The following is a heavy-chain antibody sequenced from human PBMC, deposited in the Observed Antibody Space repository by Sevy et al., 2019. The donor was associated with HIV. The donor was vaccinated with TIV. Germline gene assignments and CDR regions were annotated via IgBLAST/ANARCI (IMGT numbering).Heavy chain of an antibody. CDR1: GFTFSDYW. J-gene: IGHJ4*02. CDR3: ARGVTTVTPFDY. D-gene: IGHD4-17*01. Sequence: GGSLRLSCTASGFTFSDYWMSWVRQAPGKGLEWVANIKQDGSEKHYVDSVKGRFTIYRDNAKNSLYLQMNSLRAGDTAVYYCARGVTTVTPFDYWGQGTLVTVSS. CDR2: IKQDGSEK. V-gene: IGHV3-7*01.